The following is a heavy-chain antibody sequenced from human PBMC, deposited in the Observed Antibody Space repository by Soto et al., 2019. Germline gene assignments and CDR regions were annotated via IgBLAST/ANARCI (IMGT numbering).Heavy chain of an antibody. Sequence: GASVKVSCKASGYTFTSYAMPWVRQAPGQRLEWMGWINAGNGNTKYSQKFQGRVTITRDTSISTAYMELSSLRSEDTAVYYCARVFFGVVRTGSNNYYYYYGMDVWGQGTTVTVSS. CDR1: GYTFTSYA. CDR2: INAGNGNT. D-gene: IGHD3-3*01. J-gene: IGHJ6*02. V-gene: IGHV1-3*01. CDR3: ARVFFGVVRTGSNNYYYYYGMDV.